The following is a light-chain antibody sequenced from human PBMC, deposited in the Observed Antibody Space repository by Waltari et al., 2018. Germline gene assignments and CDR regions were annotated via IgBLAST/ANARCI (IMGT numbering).Light chain of an antibody. CDR3: CSYGGSRPGV. J-gene: IGLJ3*02. CDR2: QGN. V-gene: IGLV2-23*01. CDR1: SSVVGPFKL. Sequence: QSALTQPAAVSGPPAQSTNISCTGVSSVVGPFKLASWSHQCPGQHPQIIIFQGNKRPPGLSARFSGSSSANRASLTIAGLQAEDEADYYCCSYGGSRPGVFGGETKLTVL.